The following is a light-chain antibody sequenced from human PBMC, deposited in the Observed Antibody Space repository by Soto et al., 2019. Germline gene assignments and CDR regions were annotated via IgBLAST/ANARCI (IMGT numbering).Light chain of an antibody. V-gene: IGKV1-12*01. CDR2: AAS. CDR1: QAISAW. Sequence: DIQMTQSPSSVSASVGDRGTITCRASQAISAWLAWYQQRPGKAPKLLIYAASILQSGVPSRFSGSGSGTDFTLTISSLQPEDFATYYCQQANSFPHTFGQGTKLEIK. CDR3: QQANSFPHT. J-gene: IGKJ2*01.